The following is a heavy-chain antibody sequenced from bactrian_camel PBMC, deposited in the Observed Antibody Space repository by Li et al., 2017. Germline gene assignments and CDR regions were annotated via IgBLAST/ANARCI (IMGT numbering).Heavy chain of an antibody. V-gene: IGHV3S54*01. CDR2: IYTRGPIA. CDR3: TRETQWVGYHGFAEY. Sequence: HVQLVESGGGSVEAGGSLRLSCTLSGDRPGNRCVAWYRQRPGDEREGVVGIYTRGPIAYLSDSAKGRFTISQDNAKNTLYLQLNSLTREDSAMYYCTRETQWVGYHGFAEYWGQGTQVTVS. CDR1: GDRPGNRC. D-gene: IGHD5*01. J-gene: IGHJ4*01.